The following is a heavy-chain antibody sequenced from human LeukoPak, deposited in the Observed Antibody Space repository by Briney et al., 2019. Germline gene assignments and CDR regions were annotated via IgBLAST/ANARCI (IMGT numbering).Heavy chain of an antibody. Sequence: SETLSLTCIVSGGSISGYYWSWIRQPPGKGLEWIGSIYYSGSTDYNPSLKSRVIISVDTSKNQFSLSLISVTAADTAVYYCARDGVSALNLYSDLWGRGTLVAVSS. V-gene: IGHV4-59*01. J-gene: IGHJ2*01. CDR1: GGSISGYY. CDR3: ARDGVSALNLYSDL. D-gene: IGHD3-3*01. CDR2: IYYSGST.